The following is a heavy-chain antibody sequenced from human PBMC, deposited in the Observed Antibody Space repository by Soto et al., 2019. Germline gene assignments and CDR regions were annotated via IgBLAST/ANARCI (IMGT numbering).Heavy chain of an antibody. CDR2: IIPIFGTA. J-gene: IGHJ4*02. V-gene: IGHV1-69*01. D-gene: IGHD3-10*01. CDR1: GGTFSSYA. Sequence: QVQLVQSGAEVKKPGSSVKVSCKASGGTFSSYAISRVRQAPGQGLEWMGGIIPIFGTANYAQKFQGRVTITADESTSTAYMELSSLRSEDTAVYYCARDDSRKSYYGSGSYYQIFDYWGQGTLVTVSS. CDR3: ARDDSRKSYYGSGSYYQIFDY.